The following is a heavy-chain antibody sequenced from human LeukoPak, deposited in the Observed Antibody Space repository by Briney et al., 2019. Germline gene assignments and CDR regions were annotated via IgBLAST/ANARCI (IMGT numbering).Heavy chain of an antibody. J-gene: IGHJ4*02. CDR1: GFTSSSYW. V-gene: IGHV3-7*01. CDR3: AREWGDIGTVFDY. D-gene: IGHD3-16*01. Sequence: GGSLRLSCAASGFTSSSYWMSWVRQAPGKGLEWVANIKQDGSEKYYVDSVKGRFTISRDNAKNSLYLQMNSLRAEDTAVYYCAREWGDIGTVFDYWGQGTPVTVSS. CDR2: IKQDGSEK.